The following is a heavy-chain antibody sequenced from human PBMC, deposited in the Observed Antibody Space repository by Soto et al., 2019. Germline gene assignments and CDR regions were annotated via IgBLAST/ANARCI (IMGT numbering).Heavy chain of an antibody. CDR3: ARHQEYSGYGDTYYFDY. Sequence: PSETLSLTCTVSGGSISSYYWSWIRQPPGKGLEWIGYIYYSGSTNYNPSLKSRVTISVDTSKNQFSLKLSSVTAADTAVYYCARHQEYSGYGDTYYFDYWGQGTLVTVSS. J-gene: IGHJ4*02. CDR2: IYYSGST. V-gene: IGHV4-59*08. D-gene: IGHD5-12*01. CDR1: GGSISSYY.